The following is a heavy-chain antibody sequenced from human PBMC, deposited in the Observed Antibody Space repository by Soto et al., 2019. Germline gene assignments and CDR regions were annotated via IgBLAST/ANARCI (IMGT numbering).Heavy chain of an antibody. CDR3: AHRLPGPSGYDV. J-gene: IGHJ6*02. CDR1: GFSLTSGVVG. CDR2: SYWNAEQ. D-gene: IGHD6-13*01. V-gene: IGHV2-5*01. Sequence: QITLKESGTTLVKPTQTLTLTCTFSGFSLTSGVVGVGWIRQPPGEALEWLALSYWNAEQYYNPSLRNRLTITSDTSKIPVCLTMTNMDPVDTATYYCAHRLPGPSGYDVWGQGTTVTVSS.